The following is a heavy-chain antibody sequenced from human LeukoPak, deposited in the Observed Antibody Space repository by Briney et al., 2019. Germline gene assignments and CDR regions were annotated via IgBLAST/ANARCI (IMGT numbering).Heavy chain of an antibody. CDR1: GGSISSSNW. Sequence: TSGTLSLTCAVSGGSISSSNWWSWGRPPPGKGLEWIGEIYHSGSTNYNPSLKSRVTISVDKSKNQFSLKLSSVTAADTAVYYCARVDANAQRSYYYGMDVWGKGTTVTVSS. CDR3: ARVDANAQRSYYYGMDV. CDR2: IYHSGST. D-gene: IGHD4/OR15-4a*01. V-gene: IGHV4-4*02. J-gene: IGHJ6*04.